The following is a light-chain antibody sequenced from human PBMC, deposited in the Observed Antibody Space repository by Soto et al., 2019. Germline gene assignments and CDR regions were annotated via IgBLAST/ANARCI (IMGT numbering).Light chain of an antibody. CDR1: TSDVGGYIS. V-gene: IGLV2-14*01. J-gene: IGLJ1*01. Sequence: QSALTQPASVSGSPGQSVTISCTGTTSDVGGYISVSWYQQHPGKAPKLMIYEVSNRPSGVSNRFSGSKSGDTASLTISGLQAEDEADYYCSSHTSGNTYVFGTGTQLTVL. CDR2: EVS. CDR3: SSHTSGNTYV.